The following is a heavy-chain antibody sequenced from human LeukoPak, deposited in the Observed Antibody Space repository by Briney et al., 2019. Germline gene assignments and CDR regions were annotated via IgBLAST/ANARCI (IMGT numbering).Heavy chain of an antibody. CDR2: ISRSGGDT. V-gene: IGHV3-23*01. Sequence: GGSLRLSCAASGFTFSSDAMTWVRQAPGKGLEWVSAISRSGGDTGYADSVKGRFTISRDNSKNTLYLQMNSLRAEDTAVYYCAKCSVTCYANAFYIWGQGTMVTVSS. D-gene: IGHD2-2*01. CDR3: AKCSVTCYANAFYI. J-gene: IGHJ3*02. CDR1: GFTFSSDA.